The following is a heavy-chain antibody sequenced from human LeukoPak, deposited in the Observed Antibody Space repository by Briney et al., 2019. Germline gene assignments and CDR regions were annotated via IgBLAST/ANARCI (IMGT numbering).Heavy chain of an antibody. CDR2: ISASGGST. D-gene: IGHD2-21*01. J-gene: IGHJ4*02. CDR1: GFTFSSYA. V-gene: IGHV3-23*01. CDR3: AKDVNAYCSGDCSDY. Sequence: GGSLRLSCAASGFTFSSYAMSWVRQAPGKGLEWVSAISASGGSTYYADSVKGRFTISGDNSKNMVSLEMNSLRTEDTAVYYCAKDVNAYCSGDCSDYWGQGTLVTVSS.